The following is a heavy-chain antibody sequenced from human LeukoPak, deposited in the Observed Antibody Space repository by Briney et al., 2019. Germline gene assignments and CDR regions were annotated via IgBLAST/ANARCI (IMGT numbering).Heavy chain of an antibody. J-gene: IGHJ1*01. CDR2: IYYSGST. Sequence: SETLSLTCTVSGGSISSSSYYWGWIRQPPGKGLEWIGSIYYSGSTNYNPSLKSRVTISVDTSKNQFSLKLSSVTAADTAVYYCARPGGSGYYYYRVEKYFQHWGQGTLVTVSS. CDR1: GGSISSSSYY. CDR3: ARPGGSGYYYYRVEKYFQH. D-gene: IGHD3-22*01. V-gene: IGHV4-39*07.